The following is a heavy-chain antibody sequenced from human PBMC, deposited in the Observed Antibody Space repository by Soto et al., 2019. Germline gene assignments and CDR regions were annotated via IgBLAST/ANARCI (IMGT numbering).Heavy chain of an antibody. V-gene: IGHV1-69*13. Sequence: GASVKVSCKASGGTFSSYAISWVRQAPGQGLEWMGGIIPIFGTANYAQKFQGRVTITADESTSTAYMELSSLRSEDTAVYYCARARAPYGDYVDSGGFDTDYWGQGTLVTVSS. CDR2: IIPIFGTA. CDR3: ARARAPYGDYVDSGGFDTDY. CDR1: GGTFSSYA. J-gene: IGHJ4*02. D-gene: IGHD4-17*01.